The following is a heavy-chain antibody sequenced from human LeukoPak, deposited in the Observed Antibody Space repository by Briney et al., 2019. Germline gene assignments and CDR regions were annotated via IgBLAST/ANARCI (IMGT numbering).Heavy chain of an antibody. V-gene: IGHV3-23*01. CDR1: GFTFSNYA. D-gene: IGHD2-2*01. J-gene: IGHJ4*02. Sequence: PGGSLRLSCAASGFTFSNYAMSWVRQAPGKGLEWISATSGSGVSTYYANSVKGRFTISRDNSKNTLYLQMNSLRAEDTGVYYCARDRQLHYFDYWGQGTLVTVSS. CDR3: ARDRQLHYFDY. CDR2: TSGSGVST.